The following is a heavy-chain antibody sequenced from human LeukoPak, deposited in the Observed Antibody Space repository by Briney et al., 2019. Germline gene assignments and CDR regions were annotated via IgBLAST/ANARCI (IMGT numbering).Heavy chain of an antibody. CDR2: INHSGST. CDR1: GGSFSGYY. J-gene: IGHJ6*02. CDR3: ARGKGMDV. Sequence: SETLSLTCAVYGGSFSGYYWSWIRQPPGKGLEWIGEINHSGSTNYNPSLKSRVTTSVDTSKNQFPLKLSSVTAADTAVYYCARGKGMDVWGQGTTVTVSS. V-gene: IGHV4-34*01.